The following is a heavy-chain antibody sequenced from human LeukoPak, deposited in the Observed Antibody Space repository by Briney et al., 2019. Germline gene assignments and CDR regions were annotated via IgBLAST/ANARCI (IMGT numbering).Heavy chain of an antibody. J-gene: IGHJ4*02. D-gene: IGHD6-19*01. CDR3: ARDRTRTGYSSGWYHDY. CDR1: GYTFTVYY. CDR2: INPNSGGT. V-gene: IGHV1-2*02. Sequence: ASVRVSCKASGYTFTVYYMHGVRQAPGQGVEWMGWINPNSGGTNYAQKFQGRVTMTRDTSISTAYMELSRLRSDDTAVYYCARDRTRTGYSSGWYHDYWGQGTLVTVSS.